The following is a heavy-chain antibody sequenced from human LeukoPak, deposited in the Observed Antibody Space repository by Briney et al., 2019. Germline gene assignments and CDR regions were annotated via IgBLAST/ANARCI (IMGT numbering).Heavy chain of an antibody. Sequence: SETLSLTCAVYGGSFSGYYWSWLRQPPGKGLEWIGEINHSGSTNYNPSLKSRVTISVDTSKNQFSLKLSSATAADTAVYYCARGLSRSDYALDYWGQGTLVTVSS. CDR3: ARGLSRSDYALDY. J-gene: IGHJ4*02. V-gene: IGHV4-34*01. CDR1: GGSFSGYY. D-gene: IGHD4-17*01. CDR2: INHSGST.